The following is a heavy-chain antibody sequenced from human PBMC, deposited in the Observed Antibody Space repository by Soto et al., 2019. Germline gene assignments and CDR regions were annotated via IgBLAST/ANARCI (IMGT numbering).Heavy chain of an antibody. CDR3: GRNFRDVDY. CDR1: EYSFTNYC. Sequence: PGQSLKISCKGSEYSFTNYCSTWVRQMPGKGLEWMGKIDPSDSYTNYSPSFQGHVTMSADKSTNTAHLQWSSLKASDTAMYYRGRNFRDVDYWGQATLVTVSS. D-gene: IGHD3-3*01. V-gene: IGHV5-10-1*01. CDR2: IDPSDSYT. J-gene: IGHJ4*02.